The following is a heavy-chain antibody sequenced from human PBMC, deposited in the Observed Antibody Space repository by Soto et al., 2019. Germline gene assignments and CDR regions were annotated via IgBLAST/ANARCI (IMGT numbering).Heavy chain of an antibody. CDR3: ATPVVPADGYYYYGMDV. CDR1: GFTFSSYG. V-gene: IGHV3-33*01. CDR2: IWDDGSNK. J-gene: IGHJ6*02. D-gene: IGHD2-2*01. Sequence: QVQLVESGGGVVQPGRSLRLSCAASGFTFSSYGMHWVRQAPGKGLEWVAVIWDDGSNKYYADSVKGRFTISRDNSKNTLYLQMNSLRAEDTAVYYCATPVVPADGYYYYGMDVWGQGTTVTVSS.